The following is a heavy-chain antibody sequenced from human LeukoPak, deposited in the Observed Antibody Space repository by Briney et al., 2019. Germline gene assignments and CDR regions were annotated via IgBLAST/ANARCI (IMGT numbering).Heavy chain of an antibody. CDR3: ARDGRLDGYNTRIDY. V-gene: IGHV4-4*07. J-gene: IGHJ4*02. Sequence: SETLSLTCTVSGASISNYYWTWIRQPAGKGLEWIGRMYSSGSTIYNPSLKSRVTISVDTSKNQFSLKLSSVTAADTAVYYCARDGRLDGYNTRIDYWGQGTLVTVSS. CDR2: MYSSGST. CDR1: GASISNYY. D-gene: IGHD5-24*01.